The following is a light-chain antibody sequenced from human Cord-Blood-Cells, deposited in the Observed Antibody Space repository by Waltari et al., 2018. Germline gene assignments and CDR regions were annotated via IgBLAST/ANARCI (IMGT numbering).Light chain of an antibody. CDR2: GAA. CDR1: QSVSSSY. V-gene: IGKV3-20*01. Sequence: EIVMTQSPATLSVSPGERATLSCRASQSVSSSYLAWYQQKPGQAPRLLIYGAASRATGIPDRFSGSGSVTDFTLTISRLEPEDFAVYYCQQYGSSPITFGQGTRLEIK. CDR3: QQYGSSPIT. J-gene: IGKJ5*01.